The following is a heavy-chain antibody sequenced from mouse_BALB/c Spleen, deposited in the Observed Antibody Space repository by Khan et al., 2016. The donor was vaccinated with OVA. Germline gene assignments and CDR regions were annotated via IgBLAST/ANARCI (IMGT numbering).Heavy chain of an antibody. J-gene: IGHJ2*01. V-gene: IGHV3-2*02. Sequence: EVQLQESGPGLVKPSQSLSLTCTVTGYSITSGYGWNWLRQFPGNKLEWMGYISYSGNTNYNPSLKSRISITRDTSKNQFFLQLNSVTTEDTATYYCARTARIKYWGQGTTLTVSS. CDR3: ARTARIKY. CDR2: ISYSGNT. D-gene: IGHD1-2*01. CDR1: GYSITSGYG.